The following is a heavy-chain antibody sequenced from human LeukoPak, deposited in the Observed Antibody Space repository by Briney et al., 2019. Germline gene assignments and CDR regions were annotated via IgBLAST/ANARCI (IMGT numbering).Heavy chain of an antibody. D-gene: IGHD1-26*01. Sequence: SETLSLTCTVSGGSISSGGYYWSWIRQHPGKGLEWIGYIYYSGSTYYNPSLKSRVTISVDTSKNQFSLKLSSVTAADTAVYYCAATEQSGSYTQFDYWGQGTLVTVSS. CDR3: AATEQSGSYTQFDY. J-gene: IGHJ4*02. V-gene: IGHV4-31*03. CDR1: GGSISSGGYY. CDR2: IYYSGST.